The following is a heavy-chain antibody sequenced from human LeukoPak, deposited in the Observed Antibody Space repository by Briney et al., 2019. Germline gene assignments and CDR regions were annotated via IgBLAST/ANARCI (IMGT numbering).Heavy chain of an antibody. Sequence: ASVKVSCKTSGYTFPTYGITWVRQAPGQGLEWMGWISAYNGNTNLAQNLQGRLTLTTDRSTTTAYMELRSLRSDDTAIYYCAREACAHCTIDYWGQGTLVTVSS. D-gene: IGHD1-1*01. V-gene: IGHV1-18*01. CDR1: GYTFPTYG. CDR2: ISAYNGNT. CDR3: AREACAHCTIDY. J-gene: IGHJ4*02.